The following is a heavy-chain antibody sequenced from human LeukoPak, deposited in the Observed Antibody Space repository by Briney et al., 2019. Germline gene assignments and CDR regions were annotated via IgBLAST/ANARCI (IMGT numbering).Heavy chain of an antibody. Sequence: PSETLSLTCTVSGGSISSSSYYWGWIRQPPGKGLEWIGSIYYSGSTYYNPSLKSRVTISVDTSKNHFSLKLSSVTAADTAVYYCATWKLGQQSFDYWGQGTLVTVSS. CDR2: IYYSGST. J-gene: IGHJ4*02. CDR1: GGSISSSSYY. CDR3: ATWKLGQQSFDY. V-gene: IGHV4-39*02. D-gene: IGHD1-1*01.